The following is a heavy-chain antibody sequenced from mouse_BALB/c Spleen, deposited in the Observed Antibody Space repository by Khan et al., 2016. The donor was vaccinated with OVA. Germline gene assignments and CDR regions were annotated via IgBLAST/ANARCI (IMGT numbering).Heavy chain of an antibody. CDR3: VRDEGYRGYDGWFAY. D-gene: IGHD3-1*01. CDR2: INPSNGYT. CDR1: GYAFTSYT. V-gene: IGHV1-4*01. J-gene: IGHJ3*01. Sequence: QVQLQQSGADLARPAASVKMSCKASGYAFTSYTIHWINQRPGPGLEWIGYINPSNGYTNYNQQFKDQATFTTDKSSNTAYLQLSSLTSDDSAIYDSVRDEGYRGYDGWFAYWGQGTLVTVSA.